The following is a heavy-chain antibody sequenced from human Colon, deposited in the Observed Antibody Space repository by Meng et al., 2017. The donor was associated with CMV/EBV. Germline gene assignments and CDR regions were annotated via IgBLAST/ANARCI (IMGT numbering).Heavy chain of an antibody. J-gene: IGHJ4*02. V-gene: IGHV3-23*01. CDR3: ARTFGHLAFDY. CDR2: ISGRDVNT. CDR1: GFTFSLYA. D-gene: IGHD3-10*01. Sequence: GESLKISCAASGFTFSLYAMNWVRQAPGEGPEWVSTISGRDVNTYYAGSVMGRFTVSRDNSKNTLYLQMHSLRAEDTAVYYCARTFGHLAFDYWGQGTLVTVSS.